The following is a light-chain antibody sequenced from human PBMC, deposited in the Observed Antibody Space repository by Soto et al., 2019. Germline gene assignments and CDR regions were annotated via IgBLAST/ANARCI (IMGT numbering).Light chain of an antibody. CDR1: SSNIGTNT. Sequence: QAVVTQPPSASGTPGQRVPISCSGSSSNIGTNTVNWYQQLPGTAPKLLIYSNDQRPSGVPDRFSGSKSGTSASLAISGLQSEDEADYYCCSYVGATTYVFGTGTKLTVL. V-gene: IGLV1-44*01. J-gene: IGLJ1*01. CDR2: SND. CDR3: CSYVGATTYV.